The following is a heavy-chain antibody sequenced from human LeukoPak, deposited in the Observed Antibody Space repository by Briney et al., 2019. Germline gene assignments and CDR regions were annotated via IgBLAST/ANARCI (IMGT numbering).Heavy chain of an antibody. CDR1: GLTFSSYW. CDR3: AKRETGYYFDY. V-gene: IGHV3-23*01. CDR2: NSGSGGGT. Sequence: GALRLSCAASGLTFSSYWVHWVRQAPGKGLEWVSSNSGSGGGTYYADSVKGRFTISRDNSKNTLYLQMNSLRAEDTAVYYCAKRETGYYFDYWGQGKLVTVSS. D-gene: IGHD2-15*01. J-gene: IGHJ4*02.